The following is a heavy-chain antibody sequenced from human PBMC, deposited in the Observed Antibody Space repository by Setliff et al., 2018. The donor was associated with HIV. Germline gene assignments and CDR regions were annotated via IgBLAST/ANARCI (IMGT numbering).Heavy chain of an antibody. CDR3: ARDRFCSLGSCHEPNWFDP. Sequence: SVKVSCKASGGNFNTYGISWVRQAPGQGLEWMGGIIPGFNTSKYLQKFQGRVTITADESTSTVYMEVRSLMSEDSAVYYCARDRFCSLGSCHEPNWFDPWGQGTLVTVS. J-gene: IGHJ5*02. CDR1: GGNFNTYG. V-gene: IGHV1-69*13. D-gene: IGHD2-15*01. CDR2: IIPGFNTS.